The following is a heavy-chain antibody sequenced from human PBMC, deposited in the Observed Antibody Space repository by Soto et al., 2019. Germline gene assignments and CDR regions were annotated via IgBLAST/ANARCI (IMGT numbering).Heavy chain of an antibody. D-gene: IGHD1-7*01. CDR2: IYYSGST. J-gene: IGHJ5*02. CDR1: GGSISSYY. Sequence: SETLSLTCTVSGGSISSYYWSWIRQPPGKGLEWIGYIYYSGSTNYNPSLKSRVTISVDTSKNQFSLKLSSVTAADTAVYYCARVRNWNYARWFDPWGQGTLVTVSS. V-gene: IGHV4-59*01. CDR3: ARVRNWNYARWFDP.